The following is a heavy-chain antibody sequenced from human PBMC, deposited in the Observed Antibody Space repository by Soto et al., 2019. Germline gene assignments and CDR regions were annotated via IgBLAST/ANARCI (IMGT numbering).Heavy chain of an antibody. D-gene: IGHD5-18*01. CDR3: ASNVDTASEDKGRFDY. CDR1: GYTFTSYG. CDR2: ISAYNGNT. J-gene: IGHJ4*02. Sequence: QVQLVQSGAEVKKPGASVKVSCKASGYTFTSYGISWVRQAPGQGLEWMGWISAYNGNTNYAQKLQGRVTMTTDTSTSTAYMELRSLRSDDTAVYYCASNVDTASEDKGRFDYWGQGTLVTVSS. V-gene: IGHV1-18*01.